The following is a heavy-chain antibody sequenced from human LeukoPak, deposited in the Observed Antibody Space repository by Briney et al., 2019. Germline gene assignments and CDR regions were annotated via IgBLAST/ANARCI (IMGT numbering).Heavy chain of an antibody. CDR2: FDPEDGGT. V-gene: IGHV1-24*01. CDR3: ATARTPIELFEY. J-gene: IGHJ4*02. CDR1: GYTLTELS. Sequence: DSVTVSCNVSGYTLTELSMHWVRHAPGKGLVRMGGFDPEDGGTIYAQKFQGRVTMTEDTSTDTAYMELSSLRSEDTAVYYCATARTPIELFEYWAQGTLVTVSS. D-gene: IGHD1-26*01.